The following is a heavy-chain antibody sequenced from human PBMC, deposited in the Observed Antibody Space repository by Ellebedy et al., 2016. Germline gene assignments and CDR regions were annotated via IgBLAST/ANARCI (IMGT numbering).Heavy chain of an antibody. V-gene: IGHV3-21*01. CDR3: ARLLSYYADGMDV. Sequence: GGSLRLSCTSSGFTFSNYAMNWIRQAPGKGLEWVSSISRTSDYIYYADSVKGRFTISRDNAKNSLYLQMNSLRAEDTAVYYCARLLSYYADGMDVWGQGTTVTVSS. J-gene: IGHJ6*02. CDR1: GFTFSNYA. D-gene: IGHD3-3*01. CDR2: ISRTSDYI.